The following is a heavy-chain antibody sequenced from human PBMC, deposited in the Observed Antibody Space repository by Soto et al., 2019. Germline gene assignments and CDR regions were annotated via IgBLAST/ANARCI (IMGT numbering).Heavy chain of an antibody. V-gene: IGHV1-2*04. CDR3: ARESEGTYFDY. Sequence: ASVKVSCKASGYTFTGYYMHWVRQAPGQGLEWMGWINPNSGGTNYAQKFQGWVTTTRDTSISTAYMELSRLRSDDTAVYYCARESEGTYFDYWGQGTLVTVSS. J-gene: IGHJ4*02. D-gene: IGHD3-10*01. CDR1: GYTFTGYY. CDR2: INPNSGGT.